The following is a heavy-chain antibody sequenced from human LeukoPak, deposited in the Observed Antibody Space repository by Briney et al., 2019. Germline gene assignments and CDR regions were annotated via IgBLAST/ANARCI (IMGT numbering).Heavy chain of an antibody. D-gene: IGHD6-13*01. J-gene: IGHJ4*02. CDR2: INSDGSST. Sequence: PGGSLRLSCAASGFTFSSYWMHWVRQAPGKGLVWVSRINSDGSSTSYADSVKGRFTISRDNAKNSLSLQVNSLRADDTAVYYCARVGSTVAAGTPDYWGQGTLVTVSS. V-gene: IGHV3-74*01. CDR3: ARVGSTVAAGTPDY. CDR1: GFTFSSYW.